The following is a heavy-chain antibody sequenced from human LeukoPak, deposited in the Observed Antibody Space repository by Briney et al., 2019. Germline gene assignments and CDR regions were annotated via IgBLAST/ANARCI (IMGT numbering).Heavy chain of an antibody. J-gene: IGHJ3*01. CDR3: ATLSRSMMGTDAFDL. V-gene: IGHV1-24*01. D-gene: IGHD3-22*01. CDR1: GYTLTELS. Sequence: GASVKVSCKVSGYTLTELSMHWVRQAPGKGLEGMGVFDPEDGETIYAQKFQGRVTMTEDTSTDTAYMELSSLRSEDTAVYYCATLSRSMMGTDAFDLWGQGTMVTVSS. CDR2: FDPEDGET.